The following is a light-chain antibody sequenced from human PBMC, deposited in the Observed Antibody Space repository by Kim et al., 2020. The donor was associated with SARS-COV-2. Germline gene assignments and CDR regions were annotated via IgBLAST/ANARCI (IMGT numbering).Light chain of an antibody. V-gene: IGKV3-20*01. CDR2: GAS. J-gene: IGKJ1*01. CDR3: QQCGSSPKT. Sequence: EIVLTQSPGTLSLSPGERATLSCRASQSVSSSYVAWYQQKPGQAPRLLIYGASSRATGIPDRFSGSGSGTDFTLTISRLEPEDFAVYYCQQCGSSPKTFGQGTKVDIK. CDR1: QSVSSSY.